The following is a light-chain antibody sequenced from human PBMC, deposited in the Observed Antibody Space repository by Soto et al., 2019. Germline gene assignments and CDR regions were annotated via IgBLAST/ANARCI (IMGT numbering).Light chain of an antibody. CDR2: AAS. V-gene: IGKV1-27*01. Sequence: DIPMTQSPTSLSASVGDRVTITCRASQGIRNFVAWYQQKPGKAPKLLIYAASTLQSGVPSRFSGSGSGTAFTLTINRLQPEDVATYSCQKYSSVPVFGPGTKVEIK. J-gene: IGKJ3*01. CDR1: QGIRNF. CDR3: QKYSSVPV.